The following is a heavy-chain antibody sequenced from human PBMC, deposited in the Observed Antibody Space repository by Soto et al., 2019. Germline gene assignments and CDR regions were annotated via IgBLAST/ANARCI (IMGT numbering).Heavy chain of an antibody. D-gene: IGHD3-22*01. CDR1: GGSISSGGYY. CDR2: IYYSGST. V-gene: IGHV4-31*03. Sequence: SETLSLTCTVSGGSISSGGYYWSWIRQHPGKGLEWIGYIYYSGSTYYNPSLKSRVTISVDTSKNQFSLKLSSVTAADTAVYYCARDYYDISGYGYYYGMDVCGQGTTVTVSS. J-gene: IGHJ6*02. CDR3: ARDYYDISGYGYYYGMDV.